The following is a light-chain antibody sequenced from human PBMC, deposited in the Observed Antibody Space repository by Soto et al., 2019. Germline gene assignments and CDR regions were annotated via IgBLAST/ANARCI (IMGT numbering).Light chain of an antibody. J-gene: IGKJ1*01. CDR1: QSISSY. V-gene: IGKV1-39*01. CDR3: QQSYSTPRT. Sequence: DIQMTQSPSSLSASVGDRATITCRASQSISSYLIWYQQKPGKAPKLLIYAASSLQSGVPSRFSGSGSGTDFTLPISSLQPEDFATYYCQQSYSTPRTFGQGTKVEIK. CDR2: AAS.